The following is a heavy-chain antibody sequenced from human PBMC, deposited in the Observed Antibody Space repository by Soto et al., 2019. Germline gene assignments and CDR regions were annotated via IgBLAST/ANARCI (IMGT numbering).Heavy chain of an antibody. CDR3: ARVRYSDNWHGLIDF. V-gene: IGHV4-30-2*01. CDR2: IYHSGST. J-gene: IGHJ4*02. CDR1: GGSISTGAFS. Sequence: SETLSLTFTLPGGSISTGAFSWSGTRHPPGRGLECIGYIYHSGSTYYIPSLRSRVAISMDRAKNQFSLHLSSVTAEDTAVYFCARVRYSDNWHGLIDFWGLGTLVTDSS. D-gene: IGHD4-4*01.